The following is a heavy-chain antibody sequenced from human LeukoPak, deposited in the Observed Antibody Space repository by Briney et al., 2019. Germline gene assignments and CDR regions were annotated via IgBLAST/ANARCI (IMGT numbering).Heavy chain of an antibody. CDR1: GGTFSSYA. Sequence: GASVKLSCKASGGTFSSYAIGWVRQAPGQGLEWMGGIIPIFGTANYAQKFQGRVTITADESTSTAYMELSSLRSEDTAVYYCARGPPNWGYDYWGPGTLVTVSS. J-gene: IGHJ4*02. CDR3: ARGPPNWGYDY. CDR2: IIPIFGTA. V-gene: IGHV1-69*13. D-gene: IGHD7-27*01.